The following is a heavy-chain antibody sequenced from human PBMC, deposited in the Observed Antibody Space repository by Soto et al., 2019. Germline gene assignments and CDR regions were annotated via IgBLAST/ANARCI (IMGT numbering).Heavy chain of an antibody. CDR2: ISGSGGST. Sequence: GGSLRLSCAASGFTFSSYAMSWVRQAPGTGLEWVSAISGSGGSTYYADSVKGRFTISRDNSKNTLYLQMNSLRAEDTAVYYCAKDRAFYYGSGSSYFDYWGQGTLVTVSS. J-gene: IGHJ4*02. V-gene: IGHV3-23*01. D-gene: IGHD3-10*01. CDR3: AKDRAFYYGSGSSYFDY. CDR1: GFTFSSYA.